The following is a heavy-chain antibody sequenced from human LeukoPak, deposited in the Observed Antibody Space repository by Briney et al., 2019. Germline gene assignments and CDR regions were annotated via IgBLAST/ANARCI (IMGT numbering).Heavy chain of an antibody. D-gene: IGHD3-10*01. CDR1: GYTFTSYD. J-gene: IGHJ4*02. Sequence: ASVKVSCKASGYTFTSYDINWVRQATGQGLEWMGWMNPNSGNTGYAQKFQGRVTMTRNTSISTAYIELSSLRSDDTAVYYCARGTEGDYYGSGSYYNSGLDYWGQGTLVTVSS. CDR2: MNPNSGNT. V-gene: IGHV1-8*01. CDR3: ARGTEGDYYGSGSYYNSGLDY.